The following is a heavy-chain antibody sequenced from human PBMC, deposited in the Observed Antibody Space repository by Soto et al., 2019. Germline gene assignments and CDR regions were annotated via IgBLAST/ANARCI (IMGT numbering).Heavy chain of an antibody. CDR1: GYTFTSYG. D-gene: IGHD2-8*01. CDR2: ISAYNGNT. J-gene: IGHJ6*03. Sequence: QVQLVQSGAEVKKPGASVKVSCKASGYTFTSYGISWVRQAPGQGLEWMGWISAYNGNTNYAQKLQGRVTMTTDTTTSTAYMELRSLRSDDTAVYYCASVSRRDYYYYYYMDVWGKGTTVTVSS. CDR3: ASVSRRDYYYYYYMDV. V-gene: IGHV1-18*01.